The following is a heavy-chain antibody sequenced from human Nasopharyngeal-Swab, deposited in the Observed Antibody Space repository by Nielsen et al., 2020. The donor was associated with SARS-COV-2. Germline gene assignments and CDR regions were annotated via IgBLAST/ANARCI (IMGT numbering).Heavy chain of an antibody. CDR2: IYHSGNT. Sequence: SETLSLTCTVSGASISSSNYYWGWIRQPPGKGLEWIGTIYHSGNTYFNLSLKSRVTMSVDTSKHQFSLNLSSVTAADTALYYCARHSSGWSFDYWDHGTLVTVSS. CDR1: GASISSSNYY. J-gene: IGHJ4*01. V-gene: IGHV4-39*01. D-gene: IGHD6-19*01. CDR3: ARHSSGWSFDY.